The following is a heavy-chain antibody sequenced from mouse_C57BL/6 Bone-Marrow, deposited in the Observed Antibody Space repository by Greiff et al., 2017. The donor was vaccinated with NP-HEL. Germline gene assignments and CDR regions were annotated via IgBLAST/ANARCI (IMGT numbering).Heavy chain of an antibody. CDR1: CYTFPSYW. CDR2: LDPSDSYT. Sequence: QVQLQQPGAELVRPGTSVTLSCKASCYTFPSYWLHWVPQRPGHGLAFIFVLDPSDSYTNYNQKFKGKATLTVDTSSSTAYMQLSSLTSEDSAVYYCAYYGSGGAMDYWGQGTSVTVSS. D-gene: IGHD1-1*01. CDR3: AYYGSGGAMDY. J-gene: IGHJ4*01. V-gene: IGHV1-59*01.